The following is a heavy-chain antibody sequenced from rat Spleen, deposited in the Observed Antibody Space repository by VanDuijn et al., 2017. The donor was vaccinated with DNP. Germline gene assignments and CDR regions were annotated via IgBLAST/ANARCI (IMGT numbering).Heavy chain of an antibody. CDR3: TRVDY. CDR1: VFSLTDYS. J-gene: IGHJ2*01. Sequence: QVQLKESGPGMVQPSQTLSLTCTVSVFSLTDYSVHWVRQPPGKVLEWIAAISSGGRTYYNSALKSRLSISRDTSKSQVFLKMNSLQTEDTAIYFCTRVDYWGQGVMVTVSS. V-gene: IGHV2-19*01. CDR2: ISSGGRT.